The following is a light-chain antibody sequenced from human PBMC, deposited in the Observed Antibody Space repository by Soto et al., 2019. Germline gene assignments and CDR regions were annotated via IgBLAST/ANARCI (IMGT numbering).Light chain of an antibody. Sequence: QLVLTQPPSVSAAPGQKVTISCSGSSSNIGNNYVSWYQQLPGTAPKLLIYENNKRPSGIPDRFSGSKSGTSATLGITGLQTGDEADYYCGTWDSSLSGGVFGTGTKLTVL. CDR1: SSNIGNNY. V-gene: IGLV1-51*02. CDR2: ENN. J-gene: IGLJ1*01. CDR3: GTWDSSLSGGV.